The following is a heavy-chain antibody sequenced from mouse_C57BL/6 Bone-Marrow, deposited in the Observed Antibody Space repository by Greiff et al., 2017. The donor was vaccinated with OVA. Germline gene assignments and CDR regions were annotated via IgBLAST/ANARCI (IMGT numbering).Heavy chain of an antibody. D-gene: IGHD1-1*01. V-gene: IGHV14-4*01. CDR3: TTDYYGSRHWYFDV. J-gene: IGHJ1*03. Sequence: EVQLQQSGAELVRPGASVKLSCTASGFNIKDDYMHWVKQRTEQGLEWIGWIDPENGDTEYASKFQGKATITADTSSNTAYLQLSSLTSEDTAVYYCTTDYYGSRHWYFDVWGTGTTVTVSS. CDR1: GFNIKDDY. CDR2: IDPENGDT.